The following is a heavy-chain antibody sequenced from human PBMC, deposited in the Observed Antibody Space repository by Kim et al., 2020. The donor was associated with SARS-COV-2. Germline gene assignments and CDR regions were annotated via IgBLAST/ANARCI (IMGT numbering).Heavy chain of an antibody. V-gene: IGHV4-59*13. CDR3: ASFRRGWELPSGAFDI. Sequence: SETLSLTCTVSGGSISSYYWSWIRQPPGKGLEWIGYIYYSGSTNYNPSLKSRVTISVDTSKNQFSLKLSSVTAADTAVYYCASFRRGWELPSGAFDIWG. D-gene: IGHD1-26*01. J-gene: IGHJ3*02. CDR2: IYYSGST. CDR1: GGSISSYY.